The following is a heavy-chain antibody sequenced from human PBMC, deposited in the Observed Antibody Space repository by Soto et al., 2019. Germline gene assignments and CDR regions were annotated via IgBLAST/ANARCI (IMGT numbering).Heavy chain of an antibody. CDR1: GFTFSSYG. J-gene: IGHJ4*02. CDR2: ISYDGSNK. CDR3: AKGGDIHYYDSSGYSGYFDY. D-gene: IGHD3-22*01. Sequence: HPGGSLRLSCAASGFTFSSYGMHWVRQAPGKGLEWVAVISYDGSNKYYADSVKGRFTISRDNSKNTLYLQMNSLRAEDTAVYYCAKGGDIHYYDSSGYSGYFDYWGQGTLVTVSS. V-gene: IGHV3-30*18.